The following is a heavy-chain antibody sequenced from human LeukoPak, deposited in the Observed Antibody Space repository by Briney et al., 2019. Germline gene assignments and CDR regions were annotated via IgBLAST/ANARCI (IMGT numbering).Heavy chain of an antibody. CDR3: ARGANYYDSSGYHYYYYYYMDV. CDR1: GGSFSGYY. V-gene: IGHV4-34*01. CDR2: INHSGST. J-gene: IGHJ6*03. Sequence: SSETLSLTCTVYGGSFSGYYWSWIRQPPGKGLEWIGEINHSGSTNYNPSLKSRVTISVDTSKNQFSLKLSSVTAADTAVYYCARGANYYDSSGYHYYYYYYMDVWGKGTTVTVSS. D-gene: IGHD3-22*01.